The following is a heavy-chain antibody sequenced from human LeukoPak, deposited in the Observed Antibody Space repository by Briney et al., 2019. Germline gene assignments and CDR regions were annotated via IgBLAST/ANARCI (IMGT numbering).Heavy chain of an antibody. CDR2: IIPIFGTA. V-gene: IGHV1-69*05. CDR1: GGTFSSYA. Sequence: ASVKVSFKASGGTFSSYAISWVRQAPGQGLEWMGRIIPIFGTANYAQKFQGRVTITTDESTSTAYMVLSSLRSEDTAVYYCARSARNRKQWLDEYYFDYWGQGTLVTVSS. D-gene: IGHD6-19*01. CDR3: ARSARNRKQWLDEYYFDY. J-gene: IGHJ4*02.